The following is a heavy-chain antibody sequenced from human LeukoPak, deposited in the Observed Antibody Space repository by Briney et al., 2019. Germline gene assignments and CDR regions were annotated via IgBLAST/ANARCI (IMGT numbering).Heavy chain of an antibody. CDR2: VYSDDTT. CDR1: GFTVNSNY. Sequence: GGSLRLSCEASGFTVNSNYMNWVRQAPGKGLEWVSVVYSDDTTYYADSVKGRFTISRDNSKNTLYLQINNLRAEDTAVYYCARGGGYYAIDYWGQGTLVTVSS. CDR3: ARGGGYYAIDY. V-gene: IGHV3-53*01. J-gene: IGHJ4*02. D-gene: IGHD1-26*01.